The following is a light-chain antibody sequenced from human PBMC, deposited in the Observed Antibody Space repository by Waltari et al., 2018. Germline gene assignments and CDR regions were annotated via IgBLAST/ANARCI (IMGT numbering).Light chain of an antibody. Sequence: DILLTQSPSFLSASVADRISITCRASQDISNYLAWLQQKPGKAPTVLIYAASSLQSGVPARFSGSGSGAEFTLTISSLQPEDFATYYCQQFESYPRTFGPGTAVDIK. CDR3: QQFESYPRT. CDR1: QDISNY. CDR2: AAS. J-gene: IGKJ3*01. V-gene: IGKV1-9*01.